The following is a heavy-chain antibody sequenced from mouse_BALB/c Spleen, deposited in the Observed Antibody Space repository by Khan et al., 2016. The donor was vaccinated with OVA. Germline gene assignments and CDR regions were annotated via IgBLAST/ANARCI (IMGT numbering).Heavy chain of an antibody. CDR3: GRQDSPRLRGYYAMDY. J-gene: IGHJ4*01. D-gene: IGHD1-2*01. Sequence: EVELVESGGGLVQPGGSLKLSCATSGFIFSDYYMYWVRQTPEKRLEWVAYISNGGGSTYYLDTVKGRFTISRDDAKNTLYLQMSRLKSEDTAMYYCGRQDSPRLRGYYAMDYWGQGTSVTVSS. CDR1: GFIFSDYY. CDR2: ISNGGGST. V-gene: IGHV5-12*02.